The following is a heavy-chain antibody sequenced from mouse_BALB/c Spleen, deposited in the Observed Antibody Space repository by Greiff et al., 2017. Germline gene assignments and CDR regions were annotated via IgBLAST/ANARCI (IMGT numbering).Heavy chain of an antibody. V-gene: IGHV6-6*02. CDR2: IRLKSNNYAT. CDR3: TRGDYYDLDY. CDR1: GFTFSNYW. D-gene: IGHD2-4*01. J-gene: IGHJ2*01. Sequence: EVQLVESGGGLVQPGGSMKLSCVASGFTFSNYWMNWVRQSPEKGLEWVAEIRLKSNNYATHYAESVKGRFTISRDDSKSSVYLQMNNLRAEDTGIYYCTRGDYYDLDYWGQGTTLTVSS.